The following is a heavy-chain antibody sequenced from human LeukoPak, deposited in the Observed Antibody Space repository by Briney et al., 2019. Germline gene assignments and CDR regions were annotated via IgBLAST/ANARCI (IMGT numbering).Heavy chain of an antibody. D-gene: IGHD5-18*01. V-gene: IGHV1-24*01. J-gene: IGHJ4*02. CDR1: GSSLSELS. CDR3: AAGRPYSLLDY. CDR2: FDATDSET. Sequence: ASVKVSCTVSGSSLSELSLYWVRQAPGKGLEWMGGFDATDSETFYAQKFQGRVTMTEDSSTDTAYMELRSLTSDDTALYYCAAGRPYSLLDYWGQGTLVTVSS.